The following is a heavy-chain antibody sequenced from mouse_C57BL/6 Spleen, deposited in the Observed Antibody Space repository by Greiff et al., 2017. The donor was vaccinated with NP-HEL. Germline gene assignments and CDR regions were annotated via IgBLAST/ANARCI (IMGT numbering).Heavy chain of an antibody. D-gene: IGHD2-4*01. J-gene: IGHJ4*01. V-gene: IGHV7-4*01. CDR2: IRNKANGYTT. CDR3: VKAPHDYDGGNAMDY. CDR1: GFTFTDYY. Sequence: EVKLVESGGGLVQPGASLRLSCAASGFTFTDYYMSWVRQPPGKAPEWLALIRNKANGYTTEYTASVKGRLTISRDNSQNHLYLQMNTLRAEDSATYYCVKAPHDYDGGNAMDYWGQGTSVTVSS.